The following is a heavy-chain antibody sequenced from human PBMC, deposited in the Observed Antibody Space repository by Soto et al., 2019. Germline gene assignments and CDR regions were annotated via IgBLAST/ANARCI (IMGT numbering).Heavy chain of an antibody. CDR3: ARGPIYYDSSGFYHYGTFDI. J-gene: IGHJ3*02. Sequence: QLQLQESGSGLVKPSQTLSLTCAVSGGSVNSAGYSWCWIRQPPGKGLEWFGYIYHSGSTYSNPSLKSQVTISLDRSNNHFSLKLSSVTAADTAVYYCARGPIYYDSSGFYHYGTFDIGGQWTMVTVSA. CDR1: GGSVNSAGYS. D-gene: IGHD3-22*01. V-gene: IGHV4-30-2*01. CDR2: IYHSGST.